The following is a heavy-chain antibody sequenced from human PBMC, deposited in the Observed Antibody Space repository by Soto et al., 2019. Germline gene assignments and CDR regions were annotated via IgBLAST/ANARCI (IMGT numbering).Heavy chain of an antibody. CDR3: ARLPTVTMSFNYYYYYYMDV. J-gene: IGHJ6*03. V-gene: IGHV1-8*01. Sequence: QVQLVQSGAEVKKPGASVKVSCKASGYTFTSYDINWVRQATGQGLEWMGWMNPNSGNTGYAQKFQGRVTMTRNTSISTAYMELSSLRSDDTAVYYCARLPTVTMSFNYYYYYYMDVWGKGTTVTVSS. CDR1: GYTFTSYD. CDR2: MNPNSGNT. D-gene: IGHD4-17*01.